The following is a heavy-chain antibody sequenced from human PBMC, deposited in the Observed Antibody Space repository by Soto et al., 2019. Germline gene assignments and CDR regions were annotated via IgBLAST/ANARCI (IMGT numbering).Heavy chain of an antibody. Sequence: GGSLRLSCAPSGFTFSNYAMFWVRQSPGKGLEWVSTIFAGGGSTYYADSVKGRFTISRDNSKNILFLQMDSLRAEDTAVYFCAKDLIRGDGYIDFDYWGQGTLVTVSS. CDR1: GFTFSNYA. CDR2: IFAGGGST. D-gene: IGHD3-10*01. V-gene: IGHV3-23*01. CDR3: AKDLIRGDGYIDFDY. J-gene: IGHJ4*02.